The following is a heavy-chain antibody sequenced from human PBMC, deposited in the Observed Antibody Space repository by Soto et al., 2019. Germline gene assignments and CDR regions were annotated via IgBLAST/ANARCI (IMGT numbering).Heavy chain of an antibody. J-gene: IGHJ4*02. V-gene: IGHV4-59*01. CDR1: VGSIKNYY. CDR2: IYSSGSA. Sequence: SETLSLTCTVSVGSIKNYYWSWIRQSPGKRLEWIAHIYSSGSAHFSPSLQSRVTISLGPSENQLSLSLASVTAADTAVYYCARNPPGPVDFDVWGPGTLVTVSS. CDR3: ARNPPGPVDFDV.